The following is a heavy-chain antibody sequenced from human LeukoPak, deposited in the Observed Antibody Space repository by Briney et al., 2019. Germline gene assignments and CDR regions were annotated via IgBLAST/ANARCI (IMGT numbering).Heavy chain of an antibody. V-gene: IGHV4-4*02. J-gene: IGHJ4*02. CDR1: GGSIGSDHW. Sequence: MASETLSLTCAVSGGSIGSDHWWSWVRQPPGKGLEWIGEIHHSGSTNYNPSLKSRVTISVDKLKNQFSLKMSSVTAADTAVYYCASKLTAVAGYFDYWGQGTLVTVSS. CDR2: IHHSGST. D-gene: IGHD6-19*01. CDR3: ASKLTAVAGYFDY.